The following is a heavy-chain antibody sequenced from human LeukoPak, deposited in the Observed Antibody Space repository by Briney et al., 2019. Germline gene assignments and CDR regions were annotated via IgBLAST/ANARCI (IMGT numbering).Heavy chain of an antibody. CDR1: GFTFSGYA. CDR2: ITSSGAAT. Sequence: QPGGSLRLSCAASGFTFSGYAMSWVRQAPGKGLEWVSSITSSGAATYYADSVKGRFTISRDNSDNTLYLQMNSLRAEDTAVYYCAKDRPNYYGSNGHYYKLNGDCWGQGTLVTVSS. D-gene: IGHD3-22*01. CDR3: AKDRPNYYGSNGHYYKLNGDC. J-gene: IGHJ4*02. V-gene: IGHV3-23*01.